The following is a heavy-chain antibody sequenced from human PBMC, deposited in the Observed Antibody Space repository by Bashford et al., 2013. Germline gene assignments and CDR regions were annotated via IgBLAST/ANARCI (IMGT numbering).Heavy chain of an antibody. D-gene: IGHD4-17*01. CDR1: GGTFSSYA. Sequence: SVKVSCKASGGTFSSYAISWVRQAPGQGLEWMGGIIPIFGTANYAQKFQGRVTITADESTSTAYMELSSLRSEDTAVYYCARDTLDYGDYGSYYYYGMDVWGQGTTVTVSS. J-gene: IGHJ6*02. V-gene: IGHV1-69*13. CDR3: ARDTLDYGDYGSYYYYGMDV. CDR2: IIPIFGTA.